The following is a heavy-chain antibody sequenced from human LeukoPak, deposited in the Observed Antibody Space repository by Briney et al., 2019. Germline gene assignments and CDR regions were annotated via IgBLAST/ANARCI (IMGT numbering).Heavy chain of an antibody. D-gene: IGHD6-19*01. V-gene: IGHV4-34*01. CDR1: GGSFSDYY. J-gene: IGHJ4*02. CDR2: INHSGST. Sequence: SETLSLTCAVYGGSFSDYYWGWIRQPPGKGLEWIGKINHSGSTNYNPSLKSRVTISVDTSKNQFSLKLSSVTAADTAVYYCARGKRGARASAIAVAGTHFDYWGQGTLVTVSS. CDR3: ARGKRGARASAIAVAGTHFDY.